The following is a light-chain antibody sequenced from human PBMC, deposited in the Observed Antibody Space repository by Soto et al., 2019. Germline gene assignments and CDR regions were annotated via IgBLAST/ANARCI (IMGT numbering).Light chain of an antibody. V-gene: IGLV2-14*01. CDR3: SSYTRGNTYV. CDR1: SSDVGGYDY. Sequence: QSALTQPPSASGSPGQSVTISCTGTSSDVGGYDYVSWYQQHPGKAPKLMIYEVTNRPSGISNRFSGSKSGNTASLTISGLQAEDEADYYCSSYTRGNTYVFGTGTKVTVL. CDR2: EVT. J-gene: IGLJ1*01.